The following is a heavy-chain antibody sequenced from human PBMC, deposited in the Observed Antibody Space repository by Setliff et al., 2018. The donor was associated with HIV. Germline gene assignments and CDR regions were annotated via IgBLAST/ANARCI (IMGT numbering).Heavy chain of an antibody. J-gene: IGHJ4*02. CDR3: ARLYYNFWSGYYTGAGPNDY. V-gene: IGHV1-18*01. CDR1: GYTFTSYG. CDR2: ISAYNGNT. Sequence: GASVKVSCKASGYTFTSYGISWVRQAPGQGLEWMGWISAYNGNTNYAQKLQGRVTMTTDTPTSTAYMELRSLRSDDTAVYYCARLYYNFWSGYYTGAGPNDYWGQGTLVTVSS. D-gene: IGHD3-3*01.